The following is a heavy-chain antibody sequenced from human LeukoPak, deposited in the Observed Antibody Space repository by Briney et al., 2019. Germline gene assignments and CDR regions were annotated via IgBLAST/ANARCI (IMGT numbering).Heavy chain of an antibody. V-gene: IGHV3-30*02. J-gene: IGHJ4*02. Sequence: GGSLRLSRAASGFTFRSYGMHAVCQAPGKGLEWVEFIRYDGSNKYYADCVKGRLTISTDNSKNTLYVQMHSLRGEDTAVYYCESYSGSYYVDYWGQGTRVTVSS. CDR3: ESYSGSYYVDY. CDR1: GFTFRSYG. D-gene: IGHD1-26*01. CDR2: IRYDGSNK.